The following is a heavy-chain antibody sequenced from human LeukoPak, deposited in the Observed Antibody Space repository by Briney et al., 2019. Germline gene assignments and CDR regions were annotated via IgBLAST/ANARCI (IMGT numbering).Heavy chain of an antibody. CDR3: ASPAYCGGDCTWDWFDP. D-gene: IGHD2-21*02. V-gene: IGHV4-34*01. J-gene: IGHJ5*02. CDR1: GGSFSGYY. CDR2: INHSGST. Sequence: SETLSLTCAVYGGSFSGYYWSWIRQPPGKGLEWIGEINHSGSTNYNPSLKSRVTISVDTSKNQFSLKLSSVTAADTAVYYCASPAYCGGDCTWDWFDPWGQGTLVTVSS.